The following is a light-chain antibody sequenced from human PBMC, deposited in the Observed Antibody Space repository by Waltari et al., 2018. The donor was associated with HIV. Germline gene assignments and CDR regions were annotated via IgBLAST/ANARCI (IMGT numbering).Light chain of an antibody. CDR2: GDY. CDR1: TGSIASNF. CDR3: QSYDRFNRWV. Sequence: NFMLTQPHSVSESPGRTVVISCTRSTGSIASNFVRWYQQRPGSAPTTVLYGDYQRPSGVHARVSGIINKSSNSAPLTISGLKTEDEATYYCQSYDRFNRWVFGGGTRLTVL. V-gene: IGLV6-57*03. J-gene: IGLJ3*02.